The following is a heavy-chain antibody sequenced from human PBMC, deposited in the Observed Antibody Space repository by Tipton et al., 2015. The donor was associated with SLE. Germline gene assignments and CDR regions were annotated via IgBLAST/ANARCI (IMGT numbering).Heavy chain of an antibody. V-gene: IGHV1-46*01. D-gene: IGHD4-17*01. CDR3: ADGDYDY. CDR2: INPSGGST. J-gene: IGHJ4*02. Sequence: QVQLVQSGAEVKKPGASVKVSCKASGYTFTSYYMHWVRQAPGQGLEWMGIINPSGGSTSYAQKFQGRVTITADESTSTAYMELSSLRSEDTAVYYCADGDYDYWGQGTLVTVSS. CDR1: GYTFTSYY.